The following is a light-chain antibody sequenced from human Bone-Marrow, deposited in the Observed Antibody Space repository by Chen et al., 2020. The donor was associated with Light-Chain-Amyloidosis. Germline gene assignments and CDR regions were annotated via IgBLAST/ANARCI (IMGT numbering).Light chain of an antibody. Sequence: QSVLTQPPSVSVAPGQRVTISCTGSSRNIGAGYDVHWYQQLPGTAPKLLIYGNSQRPSGVPDRFSGSKSGTSASLAITGLQSEDEADYYCQSYDSSLSGWVFGGGTKLTVL. V-gene: IGLV1-40*01. CDR2: GNS. J-gene: IGLJ3*02. CDR1: SRNIGAGYD. CDR3: QSYDSSLSGWV.